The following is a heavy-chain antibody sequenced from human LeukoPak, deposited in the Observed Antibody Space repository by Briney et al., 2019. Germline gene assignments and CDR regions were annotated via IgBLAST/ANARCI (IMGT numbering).Heavy chain of an antibody. J-gene: IGHJ4*02. V-gene: IGHV3-30*03. CDR3: ARGLYSGYDTGFDY. D-gene: IGHD5-12*01. CDR1: GFTFSSYG. CDR2: ISYDGSNK. Sequence: GGSLRLSCAASGFTFSSYGMHWVRQAPGKGLEWVAVISYDGSNKYYADSVKGRFTISRDNSKNTLYLQMNSLRAEDTAVYYCARGLYSGYDTGFDYWGQGTLVTVSS.